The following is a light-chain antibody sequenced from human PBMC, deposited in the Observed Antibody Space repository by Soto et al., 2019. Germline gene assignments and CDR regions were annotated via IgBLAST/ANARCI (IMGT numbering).Light chain of an antibody. CDR2: AAS. J-gene: IGKJ1*01. Sequence: DIQMTQSPSSVSASVGDRVTITCRASQGIGSSLAWYQQKPGKAPNLLIYAASNLQSGVPSRFSGSGSGTDFTLTISSLQPEDFATYYCQQANSYPRTFGQGTKVEIK. V-gene: IGKV1-12*01. CDR1: QGIGSS. CDR3: QQANSYPRT.